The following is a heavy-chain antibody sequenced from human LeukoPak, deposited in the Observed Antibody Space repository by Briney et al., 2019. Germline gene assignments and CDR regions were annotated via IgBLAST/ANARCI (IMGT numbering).Heavy chain of an antibody. CDR1: GITVSSHY. V-gene: IGHV3-66*01. CDR3: ARTYGDYDYYYGMDV. CDR2: IDSGGST. D-gene: IGHD4-17*01. Sequence: PGGSLRLSCAASGITVSSHYMTWVRQAPGKGLEWVSVIDSGGSTNSADSVKGRFSVSRDNPKNTLYLQMNSLRVEDTAVYYCARTYGDYDYYYGMDVWGQGTTVTVSS. J-gene: IGHJ6*01.